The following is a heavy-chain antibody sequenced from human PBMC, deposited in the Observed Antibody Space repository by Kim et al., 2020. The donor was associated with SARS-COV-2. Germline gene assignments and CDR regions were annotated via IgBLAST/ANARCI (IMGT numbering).Heavy chain of an antibody. CDR3: ARGGYSNNFDY. D-gene: IGHD4-4*01. J-gene: IGHJ4*02. CDR2: A. Sequence: ANYAQKCQGRVTITADESTSTAYMELSSLRSEDTAVYYCARGGYSNNFDYWGQGTLVTVSS. V-gene: IGHV1-69*01.